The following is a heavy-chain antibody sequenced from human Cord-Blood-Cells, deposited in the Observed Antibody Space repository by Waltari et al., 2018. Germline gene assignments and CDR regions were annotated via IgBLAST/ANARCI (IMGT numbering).Heavy chain of an antibody. CDR1: GFTFSSYS. CDR2: ISSSSSTI. Sequence: EVQLVESGGGLVQPGGSLRLSCAASGFTFSSYSMNWVRQAPGKGLEWVSYISSSSSTIYYADSVKGRFTISRDNAKNSLYLQMNSLRDEDTAVYYCARVLYDFWSGYYPHFDYWGQGTLVTVSS. D-gene: IGHD3-3*01. CDR3: ARVLYDFWSGYYPHFDY. V-gene: IGHV3-48*02. J-gene: IGHJ4*02.